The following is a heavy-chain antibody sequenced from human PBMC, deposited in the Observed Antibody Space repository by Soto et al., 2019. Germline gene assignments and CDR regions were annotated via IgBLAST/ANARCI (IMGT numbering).Heavy chain of an antibody. CDR2: IMPIFRAP. Sequence: QVQLVQSGAEVKKPGSSVKVSCKASGGAFSDYAFSWVRQAHGQGLEWLGGIMPIFRAPDYAQKFQGRVTMTADEFTRTAYTEMNSLRSEDTAVYYCASWLKGPDIGNYYYGMDVWGQGTTVTVS. CDR1: GGAFSDYA. J-gene: IGHJ6*02. D-gene: IGHD2-15*01. CDR3: ASWLKGPDIGNYYYGMDV. V-gene: IGHV1-69*12.